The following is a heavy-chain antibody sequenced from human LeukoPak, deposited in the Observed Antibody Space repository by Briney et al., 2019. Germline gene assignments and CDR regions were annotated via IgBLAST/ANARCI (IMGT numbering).Heavy chain of an antibody. J-gene: IGHJ4*02. CDR2: INPNSGGT. V-gene: IGHV1-2*02. Sequence: ASVKVSCKASGYTFTGYYMHWVRQAPGQGLEWMGWINPNSGGTNYAQKFQGRVTMTRDTSISTAYMELSSLRSEDTAVYYCATRAAAGYYFDYWGQGTLVTVSS. CDR3: ATRAAAGYYFDY. D-gene: IGHD6-13*01. CDR1: GYTFTGYY.